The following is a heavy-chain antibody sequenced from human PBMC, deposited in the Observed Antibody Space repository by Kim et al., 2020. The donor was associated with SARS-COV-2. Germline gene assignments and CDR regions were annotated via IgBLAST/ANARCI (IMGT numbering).Heavy chain of an antibody. V-gene: IGHV3-23*01. CDR3: AKLYGDYEGVADY. D-gene: IGHD4-17*01. Sequence: YADSVNGRFTISRDNAKNTLYVQMNSLRAEDTAVYYCAKLYGDYEGVADYWGQGTLVTVSS. J-gene: IGHJ4*02.